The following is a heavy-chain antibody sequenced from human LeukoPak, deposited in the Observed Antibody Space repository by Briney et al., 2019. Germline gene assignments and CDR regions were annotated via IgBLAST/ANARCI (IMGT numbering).Heavy chain of an antibody. Sequence: PGGSLRLSCAASGFTFSSYAIHWVRQAPGKGLEWVAIISYDGTNKYYADSVRGRFTISRDNSKNTLYLRMNSLRAEDTAVYYCARDFGWLSGFDNWGQGTLVTVSS. V-gene: IGHV3-30-3*01. CDR1: GFTFSSYA. D-gene: IGHD3-9*01. CDR2: ISYDGTNK. J-gene: IGHJ4*02. CDR3: ARDFGWLSGFDN.